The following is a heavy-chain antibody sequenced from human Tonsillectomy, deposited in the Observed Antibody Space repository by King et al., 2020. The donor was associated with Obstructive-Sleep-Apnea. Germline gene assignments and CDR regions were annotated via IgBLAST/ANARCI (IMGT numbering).Heavy chain of an antibody. V-gene: IGHV4-31*03. CDR3: ARDQALGWFDP. CDR1: GVSISSGAHY. CDR2: IYYSGST. J-gene: IGHJ5*02. Sequence: HVQLQESGPGLVKPSQTLSLTCTVSGVSISSGAHYWSWIRQHPGKGLEWIGCIYYSGSTSYNPSLKSRVTISVDRSKNHFSLRLSSVTAADTAVYYCARDQALGWFDPWGQGILVTVSS.